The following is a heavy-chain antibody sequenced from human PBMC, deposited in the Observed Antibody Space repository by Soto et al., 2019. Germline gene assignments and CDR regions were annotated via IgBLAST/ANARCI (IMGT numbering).Heavy chain of an antibody. CDR1: GFTFSQFS. V-gene: IGHV3-30*04. Sequence: PWGSLRLSCVASGFTFSQFSMHWVRQAPGKGLEWVAVVSNDENLTYYVDSMKGRFTISRDNSKNTLYLQMNSLRPEDTAIYYCVRDCPNGPNDSDHWGQGTLVTVSS. D-gene: IGHD3-3*01. CDR2: VSNDENLT. J-gene: IGHJ4*02. CDR3: VRDCPNGPNDSDH.